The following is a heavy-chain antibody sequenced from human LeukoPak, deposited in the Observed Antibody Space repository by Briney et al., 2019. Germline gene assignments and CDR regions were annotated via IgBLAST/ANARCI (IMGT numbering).Heavy chain of an antibody. Sequence: SETLSLTCAVYGGSFSGYYWSWIRQPPGKGLEWIGRIYTSGSTNYNPSLKSRVTISVDTSKNQFSLNLRSVTAADTAVYYCARHGSVRSPLGPWGQGTLVTVSS. V-gene: IGHV4-59*10. D-gene: IGHD3-10*01. CDR1: GGSFSGYY. CDR3: ARHGSVRSPLGP. CDR2: IYTSGST. J-gene: IGHJ5*02.